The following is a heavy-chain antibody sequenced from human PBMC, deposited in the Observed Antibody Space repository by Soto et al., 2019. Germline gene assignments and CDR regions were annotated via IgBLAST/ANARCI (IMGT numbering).Heavy chain of an antibody. Sequence: VGSLRLSCAASGLTFSRYAMTWVRQAPGKGLEWVSAMSGGGETTYYADSVKGRFTISRDNSRNTLYLQMNSLRSEDTAVYYCARGYSSGSYVFDYWGQGTLVTVSS. CDR2: MSGGGETT. D-gene: IGHD6-19*01. CDR1: GLTFSRYA. J-gene: IGHJ4*02. V-gene: IGHV3-23*01. CDR3: ARGYSSGSYVFDY.